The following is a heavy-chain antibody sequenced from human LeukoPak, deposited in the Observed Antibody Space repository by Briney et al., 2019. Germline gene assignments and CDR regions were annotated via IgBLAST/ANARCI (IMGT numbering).Heavy chain of an antibody. V-gene: IGHV3-21*01. CDR2: ISSSSSYI. Sequence: GGSLRLSCTASGFSFSGYSMNWVRQAPGKGLEWVSCISSSSSYIYYADSVKGRFTISRDNAKNSLYLQMNSLRAEDTAVYYCARGYYDSSGYYSAADYWGQGTLVTVSS. CDR3: ARGYYDSSGYYSAADY. D-gene: IGHD3-22*01. J-gene: IGHJ4*02. CDR1: GFSFSGYS.